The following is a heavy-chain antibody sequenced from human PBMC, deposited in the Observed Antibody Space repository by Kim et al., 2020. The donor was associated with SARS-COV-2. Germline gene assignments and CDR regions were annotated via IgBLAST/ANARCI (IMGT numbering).Heavy chain of an antibody. CDR2: IYYSGST. J-gene: IGHJ6*02. CDR3: ARAEGYYGMDV. Sequence: SETLSLTCTVSGGSISSYYWSWIRQPPGKGLEWIGYIYYSGSTNYNPSLKSRVTISVETSKNQFTLQLSSVTAADTAVYYCARAEGYYGMDVWGQGTTVTVSS. V-gene: IGHV4-59*01. CDR1: GGSISSYY.